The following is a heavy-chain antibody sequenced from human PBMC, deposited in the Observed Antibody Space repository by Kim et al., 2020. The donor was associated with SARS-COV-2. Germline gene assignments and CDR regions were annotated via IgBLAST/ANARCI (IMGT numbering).Heavy chain of an antibody. CDR3: AGRSPIDY. D-gene: IGHD6-13*01. Sequence: GGSLRLSCAASGFRFSSYTMSWVRQAPGKGLEWVSGISATVVGTYYADSVKGRFTISRDNSRNTLYLQMNSLRAEDMAVYYCAGRSPIDYWGQGTLVTVS. CDR2: ISATVVGT. CDR1: GFRFSSYT. J-gene: IGHJ4*02. V-gene: IGHV3-23*01.